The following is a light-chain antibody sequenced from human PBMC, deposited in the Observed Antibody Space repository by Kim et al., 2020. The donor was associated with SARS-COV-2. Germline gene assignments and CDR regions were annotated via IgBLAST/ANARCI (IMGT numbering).Light chain of an antibody. CDR1: QGIATY. Sequence: SASVGDRVTITCRASQGIATYLAWYQQKPGKAPKLLIYAASTLQSGVPSRFTGSGSGTDFALTISSLQPEDVATYYCQKYNTAPWTFGPGTKLEI. CDR2: AAS. CDR3: QKYNTAPWT. J-gene: IGKJ1*01. V-gene: IGKV1-27*01.